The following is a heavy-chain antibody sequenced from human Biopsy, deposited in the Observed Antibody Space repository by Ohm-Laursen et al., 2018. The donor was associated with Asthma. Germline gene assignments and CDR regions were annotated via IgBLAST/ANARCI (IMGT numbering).Heavy chain of an antibody. CDR2: IIPIFGIA. J-gene: IGHJ4*02. Sequence: SSVKVSCKASGGTFSSYAISWVRQAPGQGLEWMGGIIPIFGIANYAQKLQGRVTITADESTSTAYMELSSLRSEDTAVYYCARLNYYDSSGKYLDSWGQGTLVTVSS. CDR1: GGTFSSYA. V-gene: IGHV1-69*01. D-gene: IGHD3-22*01. CDR3: ARLNYYDSSGKYLDS.